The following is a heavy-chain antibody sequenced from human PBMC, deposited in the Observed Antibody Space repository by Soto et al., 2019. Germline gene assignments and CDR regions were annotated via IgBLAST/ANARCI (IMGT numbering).Heavy chain of an antibody. J-gene: IGHJ3*02. CDR2: IYYSGST. V-gene: IGHV4-39*01. D-gene: IGHD6-13*01. CDR1: GGSISSSSYY. Sequence: AETLSLTCTVSGGSISSSSYYWGWIRQPPGKGLEWIGSIYYSGSTYYNPSLKSRVTISVATSKNQFSLKLSSVTAAATAVYNCARRGNRSSWYLDAFDNWGKGTIVTVS. CDR3: ARRGNRSSWYLDAFDN.